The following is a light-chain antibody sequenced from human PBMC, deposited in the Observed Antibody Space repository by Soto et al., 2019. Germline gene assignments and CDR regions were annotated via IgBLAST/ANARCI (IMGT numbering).Light chain of an antibody. CDR1: SSDVGDFDC. CDR2: EVS. CDR3: SSYTSSSTLV. J-gene: IGLJ2*01. V-gene: IGLV2-14*01. Sequence: QSALTPPAALSGSPGQSITISCTGTSSDVGDFDCVSWYQQHPGKAPKLMIYEVSDRTSGVSNRFSGSKSGDTASLTISGLQAEDEADYYCSSYTSSSTLVFGGGTKLTVL.